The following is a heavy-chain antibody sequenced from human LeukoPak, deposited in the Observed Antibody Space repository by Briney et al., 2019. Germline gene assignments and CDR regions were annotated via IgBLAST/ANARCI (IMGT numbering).Heavy chain of an antibody. Sequence: SETLSLTCTVSGGSVSSGSYYWSWIRQPPGKGLEWIGYIYYSRSTNYNPSLKSRVTISGDTSKNQFSLKLSSVTAADTAVYYCARGVSWYFDLWGRGTLVTVSS. V-gene: IGHV4-61*01. J-gene: IGHJ2*01. CDR2: IYYSRST. CDR3: ARGVSWYFDL. CDR1: GGSVSSGSYY.